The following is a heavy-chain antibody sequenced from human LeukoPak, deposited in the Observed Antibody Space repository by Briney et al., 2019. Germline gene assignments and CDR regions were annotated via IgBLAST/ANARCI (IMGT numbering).Heavy chain of an antibody. V-gene: IGHV3-66*01. CDR3: ARDLYPYAPFDY. Sequence: GGSLRLSCAVSGLTFSSNSMAWVRQAPGKGLECVSFLYTGGTTQYADSVKGRFIISRDNSKNTLYLQMNTLRAEDTAVYYCARDLYPYAPFDYWGQGTLVTVSS. D-gene: IGHD2-2*01. J-gene: IGHJ4*02. CDR1: GLTFSSNS. CDR2: LYTGGTT.